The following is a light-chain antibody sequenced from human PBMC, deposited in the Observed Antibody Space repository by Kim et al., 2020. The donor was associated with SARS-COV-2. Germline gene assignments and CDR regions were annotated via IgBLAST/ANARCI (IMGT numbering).Light chain of an antibody. CDR2: KAS. Sequence: SASVGDRITITCRASQNINNWLAWYQQRPGKAPKLLIYKASTLESGVPSRFSGTGSATEFTLTISSLQPDDFATYYCQQYDFSSGTFGQGTKLEI. J-gene: IGKJ2*01. V-gene: IGKV1-5*03. CDR1: QNINNW. CDR3: QQYDFSSGT.